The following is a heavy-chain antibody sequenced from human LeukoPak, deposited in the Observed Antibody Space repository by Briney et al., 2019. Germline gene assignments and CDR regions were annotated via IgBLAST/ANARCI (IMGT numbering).Heavy chain of an antibody. D-gene: IGHD2-2*01. CDR3: ARDGAGHCSSTSCLHPIDY. CDR2: IYTSGST. V-gene: IGHV4-4*07. CDR1: GGSISSYY. Sequence: PPETLSLTCTVSGGSISSYYWSWIRQPAGKGLEWIGRIYTSGSTNYNPSLKSRVTMSVDTSKNQFSLKLSSVTAADTAVYYCARDGAGHCSSTSCLHPIDYWGQGTLVTVSS. J-gene: IGHJ4*02.